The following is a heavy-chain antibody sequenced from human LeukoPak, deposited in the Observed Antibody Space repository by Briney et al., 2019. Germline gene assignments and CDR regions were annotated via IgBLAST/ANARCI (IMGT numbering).Heavy chain of an antibody. CDR3: ATAPTIFGVVYSQFDY. CDR1: GYTFTDYY. Sequence: ASVKVSCKVSGYTFTDYYMHWVQQAPGKGLEWMGLVDPEDGETIYAEKFQGRVTITADTSTDTAYMELSSLRSEDTAVYYCATAPTIFGVVYSQFDYWGQGALVTVSS. D-gene: IGHD3-3*01. CDR2: VDPEDGET. J-gene: IGHJ4*02. V-gene: IGHV1-69-2*01.